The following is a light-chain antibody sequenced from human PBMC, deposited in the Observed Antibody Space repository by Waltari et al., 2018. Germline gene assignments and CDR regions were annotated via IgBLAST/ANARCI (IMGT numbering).Light chain of an antibody. CDR3: QQYNDWPLT. V-gene: IGKV3-15*01. J-gene: IGKJ4*01. CDR2: GAS. CDR1: DSVYKN. Sequence: EIVMTQSPATLSVSPGEGATLSCRASDSVYKNLAWYQTKPGQAPRLLVYGASFRATDIPARVSGSGSGTDFSLTISNVQPEDFAVYYCQQYNDWPLTFGGGTKLEI.